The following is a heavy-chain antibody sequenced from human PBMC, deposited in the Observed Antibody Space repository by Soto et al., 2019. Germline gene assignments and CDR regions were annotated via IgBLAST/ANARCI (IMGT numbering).Heavy chain of an antibody. Sequence: GGSLRLSCAASGFTFSSYEMNWVRQAPGKGLEWVSYISSSGSTISYADSVEGRFTISRDNAKNSLYLQMNSLRAEDTAVYYCAGAPLDYYDSSGYFDSWGQGTLVTVSS. V-gene: IGHV3-48*03. J-gene: IGHJ4*02. D-gene: IGHD3-22*01. CDR3: AGAPLDYYDSSGYFDS. CDR1: GFTFSSYE. CDR2: ISSSGSTI.